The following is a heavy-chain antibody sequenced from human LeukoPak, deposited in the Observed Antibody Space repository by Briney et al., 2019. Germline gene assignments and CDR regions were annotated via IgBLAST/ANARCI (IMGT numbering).Heavy chain of an antibody. D-gene: IGHD6-19*01. J-gene: IGHJ4*02. V-gene: IGHV4-59*08. Sequence: SETLSLTCTVSGGSISSYYWSLIRQPPGKGLEWIGYIYYSGSTNYNPSLKSRVTISVDTSKNQFSLKLSSVTAADTAVYYCAGRGIAVADYPYWGQGTLVTVSS. CDR2: IYYSGST. CDR1: GGSISSYY. CDR3: AGRGIAVADYPY.